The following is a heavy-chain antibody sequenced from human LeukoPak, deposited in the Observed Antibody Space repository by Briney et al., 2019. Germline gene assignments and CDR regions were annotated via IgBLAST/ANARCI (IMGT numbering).Heavy chain of an antibody. J-gene: IGHJ3*02. V-gene: IGHV1-18*01. CDR1: GYTFTSYG. D-gene: IGHD3-3*01. CDR3: ARAPWLLSGRRDDAFDI. Sequence: ASVKVSYKASGYTFTSYGISWVRQAPGQGLEWMGWISAYNGNTNYAQKLQGRVTMTTDTSTSTAYMELRSLRSDDTAVYYCARAPWLLSGRRDDAFDIWGQGTMVTVSS. CDR2: ISAYNGNT.